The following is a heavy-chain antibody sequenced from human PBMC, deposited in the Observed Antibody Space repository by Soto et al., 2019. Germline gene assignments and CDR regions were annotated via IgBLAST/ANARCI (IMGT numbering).Heavy chain of an antibody. D-gene: IGHD3-10*01. V-gene: IGHV3-23*01. CDR3: AKKVNSGSGSQFFDS. CDR1: GFTFSSYS. J-gene: IGHJ5*01. Sequence: XGCLRLSCAASGFTFSSYSMSWVRQAPGKGLEWVAGFSTGGDGGTTHYADSVQGRFTISRDNSKNTVFLQMNSLRAEDTAIYYCAKKVNSGSGSQFFDSWGQGTLVTVSS. CDR2: FSTGGDGGTT.